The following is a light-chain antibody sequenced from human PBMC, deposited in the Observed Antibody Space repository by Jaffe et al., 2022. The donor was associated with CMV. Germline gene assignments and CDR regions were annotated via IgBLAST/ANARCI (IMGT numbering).Light chain of an antibody. CDR1: QSISTW. CDR3: QQYNSHPTWT. CDR2: KAT. V-gene: IGKV1-5*03. Sequence: DIQMTQSPSTLSASVGDRVTITCRASQSISTWLAWYQQKPGKAPKVLISKATTLETGVPSRFTGSGSGTEFTLTISGLQPDDFATYYCQQYNSHPTWTFGQGTKVEIK. J-gene: IGKJ1*01.